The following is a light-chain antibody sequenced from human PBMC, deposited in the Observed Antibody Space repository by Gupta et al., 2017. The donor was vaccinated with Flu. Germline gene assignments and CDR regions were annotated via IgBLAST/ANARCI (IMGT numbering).Light chain of an antibody. CDR1: DRGSSRY. V-gene: IGKV3D-20*01. CDR2: EAS. Sequence: SGDGDRGSSRYLSWYQQKPGQAPKLLIYEASTWASGIPYRFSGSGSGTEFTLTISRLEPEDFAVYYCQQYGSSRTFGQGTKVEIK. J-gene: IGKJ1*01. CDR3: QQYGSSRT.